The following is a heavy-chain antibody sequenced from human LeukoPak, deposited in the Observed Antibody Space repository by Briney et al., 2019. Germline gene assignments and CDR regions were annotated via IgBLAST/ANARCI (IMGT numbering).Heavy chain of an antibody. CDR1: GGTFSSYA. D-gene: IGHD3-10*01. J-gene: IGHJ4*02. CDR3: ASGITMVRGVILSPPDY. Sequence: ASVKVSCKASGGTFSSYAISWVRQAPGQGLEWMGRIIPIFGTANYAQKFQGRVTITTDESTSTAYMELSSLRSEDTAVYYCASGITMVRGVILSPPDYWGQGTLVTVSS. CDR2: IIPIFGTA. V-gene: IGHV1-69*05.